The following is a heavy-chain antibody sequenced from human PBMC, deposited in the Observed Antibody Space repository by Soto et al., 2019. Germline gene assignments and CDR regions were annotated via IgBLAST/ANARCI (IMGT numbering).Heavy chain of an antibody. CDR2: IWYDGSNK. D-gene: IGHD6-19*01. CDR1: GFTFSSYG. Sequence: GGSLRLSCAASGFTFSSYGMHWVRQAPGKGLEWVAVIWYDGSNKYYADSVKGRFTISRDNSKNTLYLQMNSLRAEDTAVYYCARDPGGYSSGWYLDYWGQGTLVTVSS. CDR3: ARDPGGYSSGWYLDY. V-gene: IGHV3-33*01. J-gene: IGHJ4*02.